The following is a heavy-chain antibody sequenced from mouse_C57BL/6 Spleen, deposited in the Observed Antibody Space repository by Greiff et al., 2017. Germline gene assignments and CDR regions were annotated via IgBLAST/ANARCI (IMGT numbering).Heavy chain of an antibody. Sequence: DVQLVESGPGLVKPSQSLSLTCSVTGYSITSGYYWNWIRQFPGNNLAWMGYISYDGSTNYNPSLKNRISITRDTSKNQFFLKLNSVTTEDTATYYCARGNGYYESYWGQGTLVTVSA. J-gene: IGHJ3*01. V-gene: IGHV3-6*01. CDR1: GYSITSGYY. CDR2: ISYDGST. D-gene: IGHD2-3*01. CDR3: ARGNGYYESY.